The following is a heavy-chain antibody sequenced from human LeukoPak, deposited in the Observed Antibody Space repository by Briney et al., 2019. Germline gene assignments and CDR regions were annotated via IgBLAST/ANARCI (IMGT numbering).Heavy chain of an antibody. CDR1: GGSISSSSYY. CDR2: IYYSGST. CDR3: ARTWYGGNPHYDY. V-gene: IGHV4-39*07. D-gene: IGHD4-23*01. Sequence: SETLSLTCTVSGGSISSSSYYWGWIRQPPGKGLEWIGSIYYSGSTYYNPSLKSRVTLSIDTSKDQFSLKLSSVTAADTAVYYCARTWYGGNPHYDYWGQGTLVSVSS. J-gene: IGHJ4*02.